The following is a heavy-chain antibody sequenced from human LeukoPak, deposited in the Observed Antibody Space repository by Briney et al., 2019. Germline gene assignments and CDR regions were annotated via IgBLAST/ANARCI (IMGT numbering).Heavy chain of an antibody. V-gene: IGHV3-30*04. D-gene: IGHD6-19*01. J-gene: IGHJ4*02. CDR1: GFTFSKYI. CDR3: ARVQGGGYRAADY. CDR2: ILENGSHQ. Sequence: PGRSLRLSCAASGFTFSKYIMHWVSQAPGKGLDWVAVILENGSHQYYADSVKGRFTISRDNSKNTLFLQMNSLRGEDTAMYYCARVQGGGYRAADYWGQGTLVTVSS.